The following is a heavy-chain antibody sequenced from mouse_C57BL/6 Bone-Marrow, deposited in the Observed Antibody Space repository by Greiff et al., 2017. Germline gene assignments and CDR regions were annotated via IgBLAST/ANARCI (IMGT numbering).Heavy chain of an antibody. J-gene: IGHJ2*01. CDR1: GYTFTSYW. V-gene: IGHV1-50*01. D-gene: IGHD1-2*01. CDR2: IDTADSYT. CDR3: AHYYGYYFDY. Sequence: QVQLQQPGAELVKPGASVKLSCKASGYTFTSYWMQWVKQRPGQGLEWIGEIDTADSYTNYNQKFKGKATLTVDTTSSTAYMQLSSLTSEDSAVYYCAHYYGYYFDYWGQGTTLTVSS.